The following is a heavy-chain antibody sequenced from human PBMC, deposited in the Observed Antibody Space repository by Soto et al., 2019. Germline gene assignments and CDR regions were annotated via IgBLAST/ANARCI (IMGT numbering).Heavy chain of an antibody. CDR1: GFIFSDYY. CDR3: ARYYYQSSGPSRY. Sequence: GGSLRLSCAASGFIFSDYYMNWIRQAPGKGLEWVSYISTSSSYTNYADSVKGRFTISRDNFKNSLYLQMNSLRDEDTAVYYCARYYYQSSGPSRYWGQGTPVTVSS. J-gene: IGHJ4*02. D-gene: IGHD3-22*01. V-gene: IGHV3-11*06. CDR2: ISTSSSYT.